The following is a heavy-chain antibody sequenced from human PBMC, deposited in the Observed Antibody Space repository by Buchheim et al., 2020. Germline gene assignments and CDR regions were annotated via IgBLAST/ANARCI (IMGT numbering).Heavy chain of an antibody. Sequence: QVQLQESGPGLVKPSQTLSLTCTVSGGSISSGDYYWSWIRQPPGKGLEWIGYIYYSGSTYYNPSLKSRVTISVDTSKNQFSLKLSSVTAAGTAVYYCARNEGYCSGGSCQNYYYGMDVWGQGTT. CDR1: GGSISSGDYY. CDR3: ARNEGYCSGGSCQNYYYGMDV. J-gene: IGHJ6*02. CDR2: IYYSGST. V-gene: IGHV4-30-4*01. D-gene: IGHD2-15*01.